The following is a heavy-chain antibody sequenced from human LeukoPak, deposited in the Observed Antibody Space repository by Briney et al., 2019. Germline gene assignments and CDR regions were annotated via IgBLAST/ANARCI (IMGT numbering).Heavy chain of an antibody. D-gene: IGHD3-22*01. V-gene: IGHV3-11*01. J-gene: IGHJ4*02. CDR2: ISDSGNTI. Sequence: PGGSLRLSCAAPGFIFSDYYMTWIRQTPGKGLEWLSYISDSGNTINYADSVKGRLTISRDNAKKSLFLQMNSLRAEDTAVYYCAIYYDSSGSIDHWGQGTLVTVSS. CDR1: GFIFSDYY. CDR3: AIYYDSSGSIDH.